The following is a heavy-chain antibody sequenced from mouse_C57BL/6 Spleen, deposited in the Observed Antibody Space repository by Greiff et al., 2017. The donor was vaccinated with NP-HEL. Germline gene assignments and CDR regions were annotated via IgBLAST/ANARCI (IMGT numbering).Heavy chain of an antibody. CDR3: RPFYYGSSYAGY. CDR2: INPNNGGT. V-gene: IGHV1-26*01. D-gene: IGHD1-1*01. J-gene: IGHJ2*01. Sequence: VQLKQSGPELVKPGASVKISCKASGYTFTDYYMNWVKQSHGKSLDWIGDINPNNGGTSYNQKFKGKATLTVDKSSSTAYMELSSLTSEDSAVYYCRPFYYGSSYAGYWGQGTTLTVSS. CDR1: GYTFTDYY.